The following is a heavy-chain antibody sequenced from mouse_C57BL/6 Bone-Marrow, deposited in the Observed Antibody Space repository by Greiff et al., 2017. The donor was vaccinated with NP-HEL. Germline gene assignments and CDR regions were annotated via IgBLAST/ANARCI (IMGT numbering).Heavy chain of an antibody. D-gene: IGHD1-1*01. CDR3: AGGGASYTKICGGFAY. CDR1: GFNIKDYY. Sequence: VQLQQSGAELVKPGASVKLSCTASGFNIKDYYMHWVKQRPEQGLEWIGRIDPADGETNYAPKFQGKATITADTSSNTAYLQLSSLTSEDTAVYDCAGGGASYTKICGGFAYWGQGTLVTVSA. CDR2: IDPADGET. J-gene: IGHJ3*01. V-gene: IGHV14-2*01.